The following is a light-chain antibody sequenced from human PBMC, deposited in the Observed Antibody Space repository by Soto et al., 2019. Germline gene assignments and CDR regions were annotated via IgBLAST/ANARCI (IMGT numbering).Light chain of an antibody. CDR3: QSYDTSLSGSV. V-gene: IGLV1-40*01. J-gene: IGLJ7*01. CDR1: SSNIGAGYD. CDR2: GNN. Sequence: QSVLTQPPSVSGAPGQRVTISCTGTSSNIGAGYDVHWYQHLPGTAPKLLIYGNNDRPSGVPDRFSGSKSGTSASLAITGLQAEDEADYYCQSYDTSLSGSVFGRGTQLTV.